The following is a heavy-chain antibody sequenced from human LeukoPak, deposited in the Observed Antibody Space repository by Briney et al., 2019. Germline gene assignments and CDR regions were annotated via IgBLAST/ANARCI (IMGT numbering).Heavy chain of an antibody. CDR1: GFPFSSYA. J-gene: IGHJ5*02. D-gene: IGHD2/OR15-2a*01. Sequence: LSGGSLRLSCAASGFPFSSYAITWVRQAPGKGLEWVSAISDSGGRTYYADSVEGRFTISRDNSKNSLYLQMNSLRAEDTAVYYCAKESKYYPWGQGTLVTVSS. CDR2: ISDSGGRT. CDR3: AKESKYYP. V-gene: IGHV3-23*01.